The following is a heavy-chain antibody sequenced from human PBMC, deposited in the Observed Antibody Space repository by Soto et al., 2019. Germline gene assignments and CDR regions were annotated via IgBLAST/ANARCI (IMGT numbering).Heavy chain of an antibody. CDR2: ISGSGGST. J-gene: IGHJ4*02. CDR3: AKDLAITTPGDLDY. CDR1: GFTFSSYA. V-gene: IGHV3-23*01. D-gene: IGHD4-4*01. Sequence: PGGSLRLSCAASGFTFSSYAMSWVRQAPGKGLEWVSAISGSGGSTYYADSVKGRFTISRDNSKNTLFLQMNSLRAEDTAVYYCAKDLAITTPGDLDYWGQGTLVTVSS.